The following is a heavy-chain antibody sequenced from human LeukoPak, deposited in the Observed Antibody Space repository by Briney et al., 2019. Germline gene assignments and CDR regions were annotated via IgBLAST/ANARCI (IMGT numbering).Heavy chain of an antibody. CDR2: ISYDGSNK. V-gene: IGHV3-30*03. D-gene: IGHD1-1*01. J-gene: IGHJ4*02. CDR1: GFTFSSYG. Sequence: PGGSLRLSCAASGFTFSSYGMHWVRQAPGKGLEWVAVISYDGSNKYYADSVKGRFTISRDNSKNTLYLQMNSLRAEDTAVYYCARHFLPQYNNDVWRKGPSYPRDLDSWGQGTLVTVSS. CDR3: ARHFLPQYNNDVWRKGPSYPRDLDS.